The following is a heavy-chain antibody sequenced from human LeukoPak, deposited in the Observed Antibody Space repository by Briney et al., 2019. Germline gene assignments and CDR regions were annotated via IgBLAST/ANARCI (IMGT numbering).Heavy chain of an antibody. Sequence: ASVKVSCKASGYTFTSYAMHWVRQAPGQRLEWMGWINAGNGNTKYSQKFQGRVTITRDTSASTAYMELSSLRSEDTAVYYCARGEGRIVGARSFGYWGQGTLVTVSS. J-gene: IGHJ4*02. D-gene: IGHD1-26*01. CDR1: GYTFTSYA. CDR3: ARGEGRIVGARSFGY. V-gene: IGHV1-3*01. CDR2: INAGNGNT.